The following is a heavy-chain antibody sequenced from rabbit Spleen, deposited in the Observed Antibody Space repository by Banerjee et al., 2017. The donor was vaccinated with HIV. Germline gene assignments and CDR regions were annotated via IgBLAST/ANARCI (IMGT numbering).Heavy chain of an antibody. J-gene: IGHJ6*01. CDR1: GFSFGSNYY. D-gene: IGHD8-1*01. Sequence: QSLEESGGDLVKPGASLTLTCTASGFSFGSNYYMCWVRQAPGKGLEWIACIASGNSGYNYYATWATGRFTISKTSSTTVTLQMTSLTAADTATYFCARDTGTSFSTYGMDLWGQGTLVTVS. CDR3: ARDTGTSFSTYGMDL. CDR2: IASGNSGYN. V-gene: IGHV1S40*01.